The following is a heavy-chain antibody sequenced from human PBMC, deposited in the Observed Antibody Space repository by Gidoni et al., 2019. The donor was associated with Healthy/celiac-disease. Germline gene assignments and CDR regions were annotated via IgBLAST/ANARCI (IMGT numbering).Heavy chain of an antibody. CDR3: AREPHDFFYAFDI. CDR2: IWYDGSNK. Sequence: QVQLVESGGGVVQPGRYLRLSCAASGFTFSSYGLHWVRQAPGKGLEWVAVIWYDGSNKYYADSVKGRFTISRDNSKNTLYLQMNSLRAEDTAVYYCAREPHDFFYAFDIWGQGTMVTVSS. D-gene: IGHD3-3*01. J-gene: IGHJ3*02. CDR1: GFTFSSYG. V-gene: IGHV3-33*01.